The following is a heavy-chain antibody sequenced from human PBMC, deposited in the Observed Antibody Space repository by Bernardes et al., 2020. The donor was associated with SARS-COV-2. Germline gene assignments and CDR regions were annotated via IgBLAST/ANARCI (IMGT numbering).Heavy chain of an antibody. Sequence: SETLSLTCAVYGGSFSGYYWSWNRQPPGKGLEWIGEINHSGSTNYNPSLKSRVTISVDTSKNQFSLKLSSVTAADTAVYYCARRRVSTSCYACYYYYMDVWGKGTTVTVSS. J-gene: IGHJ6*03. D-gene: IGHD2-2*01. CDR2: INHSGST. V-gene: IGHV4-34*01. CDR1: GGSFSGYY. CDR3: ARRRVSTSCYACYYYYMDV.